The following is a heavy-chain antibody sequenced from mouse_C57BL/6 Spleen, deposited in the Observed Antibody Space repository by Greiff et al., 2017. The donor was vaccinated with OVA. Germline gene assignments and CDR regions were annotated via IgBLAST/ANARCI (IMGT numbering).Heavy chain of an antibody. CDR3: ARYYGSSYLDY. CDR1: GHTFTDYY. D-gene: IGHD1-1*01. Sequence: EVKLQQSGPELVKPGASVKISCKASGHTFTDYYMNWVKQSHGKSLEWIGDINPNNGGTSYNQKFKGKATLTVDKSSSTAYMELRSLTSEDSAVYYCARYYGSSYLDYWGQGTTLTVSS. CDR2: INPNNGGT. J-gene: IGHJ2*01. V-gene: IGHV1-26*01.